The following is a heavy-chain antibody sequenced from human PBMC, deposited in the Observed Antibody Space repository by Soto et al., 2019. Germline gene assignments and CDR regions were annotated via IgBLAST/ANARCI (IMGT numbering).Heavy chain of an antibody. CDR3: AKDRFETYSSSWFKRGPDYYYYYGMDV. Sequence: GGSLRLSCAASGFTFSSYGMHWVRQAPGKGLEWVAVISYDGSNKYYADSVKGRFTISRDNSKNTLYLQMNSLRAEDTAVYYCAKDRFETYSSSWFKRGPDYYYYYGMDVWGQGTTVTVSS. CDR2: ISYDGSNK. D-gene: IGHD6-13*01. V-gene: IGHV3-30*18. J-gene: IGHJ6*02. CDR1: GFTFSSYG.